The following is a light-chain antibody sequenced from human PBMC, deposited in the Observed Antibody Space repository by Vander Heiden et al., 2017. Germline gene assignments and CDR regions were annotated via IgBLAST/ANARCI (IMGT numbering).Light chain of an antibody. Sequence: DIVMTQSPLSLPVTPGEPASISCRSSQSLLHSNGYNYLDWYLQKPGQSPQGLIYLGSIRASGVPDRFSGSGSGTDFTLKISRVETEDVGVYYCMQALQTPPYTFGQGTKLEIK. J-gene: IGKJ2*01. V-gene: IGKV2-28*01. CDR3: MQALQTPPYT. CDR1: QSLLHSNGYNY. CDR2: LGS.